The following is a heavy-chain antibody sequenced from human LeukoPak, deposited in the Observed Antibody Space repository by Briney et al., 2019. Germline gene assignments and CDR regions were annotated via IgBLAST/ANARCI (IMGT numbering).Heavy chain of an antibody. J-gene: IGHJ4*02. Sequence: SETLSLTCTVSGGSISSGSYYWSWIRQPAGKGLEWIGRIYTSGSTNCNPSLKSRVTISVDTSKNQFSPKLSSVTAADTAVYYCARESSYGYLGLFDYWGQGTLVTVSS. V-gene: IGHV4-61*02. CDR2: IYTSGST. D-gene: IGHD5-18*01. CDR1: GGSISSGSYY. CDR3: ARESSYGYLGLFDY.